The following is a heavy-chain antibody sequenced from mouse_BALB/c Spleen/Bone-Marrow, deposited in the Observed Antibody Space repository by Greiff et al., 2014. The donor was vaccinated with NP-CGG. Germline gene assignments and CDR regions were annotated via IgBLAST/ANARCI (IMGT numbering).Heavy chain of an antibody. J-gene: IGHJ1*01. CDR3: TRPSFYYGSSDWYFDV. D-gene: IGHD1-1*01. V-gene: IGHV14-3*02. Sequence: EVQLQQSGSELVKPGASVKLSCAASGFNIKDTYMHWVKQRPEQGLEWIGRIDPANGDTKYDPKFQGKATITADTSSNTAYLQHSSLSSEDTAVYYCTRPSFYYGSSDWYFDVWGAGTTVTVSS. CDR2: IDPANGDT. CDR1: GFNIKDTY.